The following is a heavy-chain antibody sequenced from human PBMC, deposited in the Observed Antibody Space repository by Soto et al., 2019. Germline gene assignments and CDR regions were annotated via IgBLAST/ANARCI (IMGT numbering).Heavy chain of an antibody. CDR2: ISGSGGST. Sequence: PGGSLRLSCAASGFTFNSYAMSWVRQAPGKGLEWVSAISGSGGSTYYADSVKGRFTISRDNSKNTLYLQVNSLRAEDTAIYFCARCTVDTIVTSGWCHYLDPWGQGTLVTVSS. V-gene: IGHV3-23*01. D-gene: IGHD6-19*01. CDR1: GFTFNSYA. J-gene: IGHJ5*02. CDR3: ARCTVDTIVTSGWCHYLDP.